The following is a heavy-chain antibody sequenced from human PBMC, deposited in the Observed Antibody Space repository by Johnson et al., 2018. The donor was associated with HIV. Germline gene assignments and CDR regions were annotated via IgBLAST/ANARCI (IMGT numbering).Heavy chain of an antibody. Sequence: QVQLLESGGGVVQPGRSLRLSCAASGFTFSTYGMHWVRQAPGKGLEWVSLIYSGGITYYADSVKGRFTISRDNSKNTLYLQMNSLRAEDTAVYYCASLSSSLFGAFDIWGQGTMVTVSS. CDR2: IYSGGIT. V-gene: IGHV3-NL1*01. CDR1: GFTFSTYG. D-gene: IGHD6-13*01. J-gene: IGHJ3*02. CDR3: ASLSSSLFGAFDI.